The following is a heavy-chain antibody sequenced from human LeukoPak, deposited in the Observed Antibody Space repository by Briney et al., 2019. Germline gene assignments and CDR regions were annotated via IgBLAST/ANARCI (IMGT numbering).Heavy chain of an antibody. Sequence: PGGSLRLSCAASGFTFSSYWMSWVRQAPGKGLEGVANIKQDGSEKDYVDSVKGRFTISRDNAKNSLDLQMNSLRGEDTAVYYCARAGGYASSWAYWGQGTLVTVSS. D-gene: IGHD5-12*01. CDR2: IKQDGSEK. J-gene: IGHJ4*02. CDR1: GFTFSSYW. CDR3: ARAGGYASSWAY. V-gene: IGHV3-7*01.